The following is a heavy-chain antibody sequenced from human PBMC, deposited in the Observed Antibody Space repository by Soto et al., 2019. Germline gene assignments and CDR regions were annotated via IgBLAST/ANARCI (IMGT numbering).Heavy chain of an antibody. CDR2: IYYSGST. V-gene: IGHV4-39*07. CDR1: GGSISSSSYY. CDR3: ARAPIVVGYYYGMDV. D-gene: IGHD2-2*01. Sequence: PSETLSLTCTVSGGSISSSSYYWGWIRQPPGKGLEWIGSIYYSGSTNYNPSLKSRVTISVDTSKNQFSLKLSSVTAADTAVYYCARAPIVVGYYYGMDVWGQGTTVTVSS. J-gene: IGHJ6*02.